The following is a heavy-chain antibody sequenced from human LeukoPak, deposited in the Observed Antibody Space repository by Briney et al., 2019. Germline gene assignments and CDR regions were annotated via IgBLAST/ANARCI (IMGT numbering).Heavy chain of an antibody. D-gene: IGHD6-19*01. J-gene: IGHJ4*02. CDR2: ISYDGSNK. V-gene: IGHV3-30*04. CDR3: ARDHRYSSGWYSFPDY. Sequence: GGSLRLSCAASGSTFSSYAMHWVRQAPGKGLEWVAVISYDGSNKYYADSVKGRFTISRDNSKNTLYLQMNSLRAEDTAVYYCARDHRYSSGWYSFPDYWGQGTLVTVSS. CDR1: GSTFSSYA.